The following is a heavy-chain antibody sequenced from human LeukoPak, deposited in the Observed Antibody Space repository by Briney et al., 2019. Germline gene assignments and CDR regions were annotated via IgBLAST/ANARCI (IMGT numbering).Heavy chain of an antibody. J-gene: IGHJ6*02. CDR2: ISYDGRNK. Sequence: GGSLRLSCAVSGFTFSTYAMHWVRQAPGKGLEWVAFISYDGRNKYYADSVKGRFTISRDNSKNTLFLQMNSLRAEDTAVYYCAKGKWEDNYYYYGLDVWGQGTTVSVAS. V-gene: IGHV3-30*04. D-gene: IGHD1-26*01. CDR3: AKGKWEDNYYYYGLDV. CDR1: GFTFSTYA.